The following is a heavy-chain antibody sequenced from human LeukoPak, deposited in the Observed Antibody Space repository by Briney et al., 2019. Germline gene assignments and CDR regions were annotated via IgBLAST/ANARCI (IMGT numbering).Heavy chain of an antibody. D-gene: IGHD1-14*01. CDR3: ARRTNHFWFDP. CDR1: GGSFSGYY. J-gene: IGHJ5*02. V-gene: IGHV4-34*01. Sequence: SETLSLTCAVYGGSFSGYYWSWIRQSPGKGLEWIGEINHSGSTNYNPSLKSRVTISVDTSRNQFSLKLSSVTAADTAVYYCARRTNHFWFDPWGQGTLVTVSS. CDR2: INHSGST.